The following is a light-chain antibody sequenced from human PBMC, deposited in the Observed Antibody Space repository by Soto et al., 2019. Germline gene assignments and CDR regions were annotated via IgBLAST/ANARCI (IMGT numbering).Light chain of an antibody. CDR3: QQYMSSVT. V-gene: IGKV3-20*01. CDR2: GAS. J-gene: IGKJ1*01. Sequence: EIVLTQSPGSLSLSPGQRATLSCRASQSVDTTFFAWYQKKPGQAPRLLIYGASKRATGIPDRFSGSGSGTELTLIISRLEPEDFAVYYCQQYMSSVTFGQGTKVEIK. CDR1: QSVDTTF.